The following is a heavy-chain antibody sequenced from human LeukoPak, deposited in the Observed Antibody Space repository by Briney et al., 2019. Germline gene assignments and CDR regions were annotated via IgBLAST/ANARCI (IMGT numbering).Heavy chain of an antibody. Sequence: GGSLRLSCAASGFTFSSYAMHWVRQAPGKGLEWVAVISYDGSNKYYADSVKGRFTISRDNSKNTLYPQMNSLRAEDTAVYYCARLSLYDILTGSNIDYWGQGTLVTVSS. V-gene: IGHV3-30*01. CDR3: ARLSLYDILTGSNIDY. CDR2: ISYDGSNK. CDR1: GFTFSSYA. J-gene: IGHJ4*02. D-gene: IGHD3-9*01.